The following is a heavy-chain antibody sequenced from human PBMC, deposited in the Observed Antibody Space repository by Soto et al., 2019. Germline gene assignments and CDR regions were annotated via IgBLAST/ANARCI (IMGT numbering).Heavy chain of an antibody. CDR2: INPSGGST. J-gene: IGHJ4*02. V-gene: IGHV1-46*01. D-gene: IGHD1-26*01. Sequence: ASVKVSCKASGYTFTSYYMHWVRQAPGQGLEWMGIINPSGGSTSYAQKFQGRVTMTRDTSTSTVYMELNSLTAADSAVYYCAKDSPVSGNYQDLDYWGQGALVTVSS. CDR3: AKDSPVSGNYQDLDY. CDR1: GYTFTSYY.